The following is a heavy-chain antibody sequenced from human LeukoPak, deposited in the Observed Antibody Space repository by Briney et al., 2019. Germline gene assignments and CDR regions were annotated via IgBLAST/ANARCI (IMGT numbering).Heavy chain of an antibody. V-gene: IGHV4-34*01. D-gene: IGHD3-22*01. CDR3: ARLSQYYYDSSGYPPADY. CDR2: INHSGST. CDR1: GGSFSGYY. J-gene: IGHJ4*02. Sequence: SSETLSLTCAVYGGSFSGYYWSWIRQPPGKGLEWIGEINHSGSTNYNPSLKSRVTISVDTSKNQFSLKLSSVTAADTAVYYCARLSQYYYDSSGYPPADYWGQGTLVTVSS.